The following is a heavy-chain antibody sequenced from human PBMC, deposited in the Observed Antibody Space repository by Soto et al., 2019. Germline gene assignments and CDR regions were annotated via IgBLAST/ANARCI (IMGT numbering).Heavy chain of an antibody. CDR1: GYTLTELS. V-gene: IGHV1-24*01. J-gene: IGHJ3*02. Sequence: GASVKVSCKVSGYTLTELSMHWVRQAPGKGLEWMGGFDPEDGETIYAQKFQGRVTMTEDTSTDTAYMELSSLRSEDTAVYYCATRILTGSTIDVFDSWAKRKMVTVSS. D-gene: IGHD3-9*01. CDR2: FDPEDGET. CDR3: ATRILTGSTIDVFDS.